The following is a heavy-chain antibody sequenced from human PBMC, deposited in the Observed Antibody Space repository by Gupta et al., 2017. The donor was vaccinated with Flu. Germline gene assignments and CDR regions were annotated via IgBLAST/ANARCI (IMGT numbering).Heavy chain of an antibody. CDR1: GFTVTAYY. Sequence: QVQLVQSGAEVKKPGASVKVSCKASGFTVTAYYIHWVRQAPGQGLEWMGWINPNSGDTNYERKFQGRVTMTRDTSITTAYMELSGLRSDDTAVYYCTRGGGTGAFDYWGQGTLVTVSS. CDR2: INPNSGDT. J-gene: IGHJ4*02. CDR3: TRGGGTGAFDY. V-gene: IGHV1-2*02. D-gene: IGHD3-10*01.